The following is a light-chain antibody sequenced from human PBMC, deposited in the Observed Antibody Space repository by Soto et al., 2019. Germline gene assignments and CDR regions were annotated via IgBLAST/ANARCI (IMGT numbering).Light chain of an antibody. CDR2: GAS. J-gene: IGKJ1*01. CDR1: QSVSSSY. V-gene: IGKV3-20*01. Sequence: EIVLSQSPGTLSLSPGEGTTLSCRASQSVSSSYLAWYQQRPGQAPRLLIYGASSRATGIPDRFSGSGSGTDFILTISRLEPEDFAVYYCQQYGSSPWTFGQGTKVDIK. CDR3: QQYGSSPWT.